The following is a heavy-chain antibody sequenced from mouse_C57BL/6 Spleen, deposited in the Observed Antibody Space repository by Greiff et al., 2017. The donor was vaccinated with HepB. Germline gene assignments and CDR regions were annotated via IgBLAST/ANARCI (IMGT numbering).Heavy chain of an antibody. V-gene: IGHV7-3*01. J-gene: IGHJ4*01. CDR3: ARYGWLLPYYYAMDY. D-gene: IGHD2-3*01. Sequence: EVKLMESGGGLVQPGGSLSLSCAASGFTFTDYYMSWVRQPPGKALEWLGFIRNKANGYTTEYSASVKGRFTISRDNSQSILYLQMNALRAEDSATYYCARYGWLLPYYYAMDYWGQGTSVTVSS. CDR2: IRNKANGYTT. CDR1: GFTFTDYY.